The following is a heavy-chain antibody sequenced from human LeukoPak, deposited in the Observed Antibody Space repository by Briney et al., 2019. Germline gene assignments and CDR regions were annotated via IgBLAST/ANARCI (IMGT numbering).Heavy chain of an antibody. CDR3: ASRAAGASYYFDS. V-gene: IGHV3-53*01. J-gene: IGHJ4*02. Sequence: GGSLRLSCAASGFTVSSNYMSWVRQAPGKGLEWVSVIYSDGTTVYADSVKGRFTISRDNSKNTLYLQMSSLRAEDTAVYYCASRAAGASYYFDSWGQGTLVTVSS. CDR2: IYSDGTT. CDR1: GFTVSSNY. D-gene: IGHD6-13*01.